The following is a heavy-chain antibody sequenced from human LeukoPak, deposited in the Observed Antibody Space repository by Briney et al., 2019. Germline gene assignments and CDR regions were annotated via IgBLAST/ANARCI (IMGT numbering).Heavy chain of an antibody. D-gene: IGHD2-8*02. V-gene: IGHV3-7*02. CDR2: INQDGSLK. Sequence: PGGSLRLLCGAFGIHLRNLCKTWGPQAPRKGPEGVANINQDGSLKHYVDSVKGRFTISRDNAKNSLFFLMDSLGVEDTAVYYCATMDGTGYVGYWGQGTLVTVSS. CDR3: ATMDGTGYVGY. CDR1: GIHLRNLC. J-gene: IGHJ4*02.